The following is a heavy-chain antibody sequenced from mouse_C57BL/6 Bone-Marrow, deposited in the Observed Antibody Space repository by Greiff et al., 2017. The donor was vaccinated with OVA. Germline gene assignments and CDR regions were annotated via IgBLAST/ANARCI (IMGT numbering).Heavy chain of an antibody. D-gene: IGHD3-2*02. CDR2: INPNNGGT. Sequence: VQLQQSGPELVKPGASVKMSCKASGYTFTDYNMHWVKQSHGKSLEWIGYINPNNGGTSYNQKFKGKATLPVNKSSSTAYMELRSLTSEDSAVYYCARPGALRLRLAWFAYWGQGTLVTVSA. V-gene: IGHV1-22*01. CDR3: ARPGALRLRLAWFAY. CDR1: GYTFTDYN. J-gene: IGHJ3*01.